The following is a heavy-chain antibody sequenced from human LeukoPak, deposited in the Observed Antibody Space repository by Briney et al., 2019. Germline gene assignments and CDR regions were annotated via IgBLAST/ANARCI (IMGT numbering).Heavy chain of an antibody. D-gene: IGHD3-10*01. CDR2: IIPSGHTT. V-gene: IGHV3-23*01. J-gene: IGHJ4*02. Sequence: GGTLRLSCAASGFTFRSHGMNWVRQAPGKGLEWVSGIIPSGHTTYYAASVKGRFTISRDSSKNTVYLQMNSLRVEDTAVYYCAKAWFGEDWLTKDWGQGTLVTVSS. CDR3: AKAWFGEDWLTKD. CDR1: GFTFRSHG.